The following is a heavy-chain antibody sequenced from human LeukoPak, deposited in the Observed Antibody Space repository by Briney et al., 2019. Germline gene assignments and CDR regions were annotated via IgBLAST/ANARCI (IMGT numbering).Heavy chain of an antibody. J-gene: IGHJ4*02. CDR3: AKDRRGSSNSYFDY. CDR1: GFTFSSYA. D-gene: IGHD1-26*01. CDR2: ISGSGGST. V-gene: IGHV3-23*01. Sequence: PGGSLRLSCAVSGFTFSSYAMSWVRQAPGKGLEWVSAISGSGGSTYYADSVKGRFTLSRDNSKNTLYLQMNSLRAEDTAVYYCAKDRRGSSNSYFDYWGQGTLVTVSS.